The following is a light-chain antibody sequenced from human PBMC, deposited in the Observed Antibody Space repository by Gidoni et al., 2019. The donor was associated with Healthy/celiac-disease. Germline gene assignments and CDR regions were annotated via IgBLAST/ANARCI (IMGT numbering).Light chain of an antibody. J-gene: IGKJ1*01. CDR2: KAS. Sequence: DIQMTQSPSTLSASVGDRVTITCRASQNIYIWLDWYQQKPGKAPKLLIYKASSLANGVPSSFSGSGSGTEFTLTISSLQPDDFATYYCQQYESDSRTFGQGTKVEIK. V-gene: IGKV1-5*03. CDR1: QNIYIW. CDR3: QQYESDSRT.